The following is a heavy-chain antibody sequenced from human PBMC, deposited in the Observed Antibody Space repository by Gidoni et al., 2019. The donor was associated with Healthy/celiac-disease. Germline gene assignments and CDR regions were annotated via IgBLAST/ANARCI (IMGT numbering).Heavy chain of an antibody. V-gene: IGHV3-23*01. CDR3: ASVHDFWSGSEYYFDY. D-gene: IGHD3-3*01. CDR1: SYA. J-gene: IGHJ4*02. CDR2: ISGSGGST. Sequence: SYAMRWVRQAPGKGLEWVSAISGSGGSTYYADSVKGRFTISRDNSKNTMYLQMNSLRAEDTAVYYCASVHDFWSGSEYYFDYWGQGTLVTVSS.